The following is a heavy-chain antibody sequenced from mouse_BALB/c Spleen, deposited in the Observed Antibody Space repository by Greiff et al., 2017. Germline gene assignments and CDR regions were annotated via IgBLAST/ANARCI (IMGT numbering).Heavy chain of an antibody. J-gene: IGHJ4*01. CDR2: INPSTGYT. V-gene: IGHV1-7*01. CDR3: ARRLYYYAMDY. CDR1: GYTFTSYW. Sequence: QVQLKQSGAELAKPGASVKMSCKASGYTFTSYWMHWVKQRPGQGLEWIGYINPSTGYTEYNQKFKDKATLTADKSSSTAYMQLSSLTSEDSAVYYCARRLYYYAMDYWGQGTSVTVSS.